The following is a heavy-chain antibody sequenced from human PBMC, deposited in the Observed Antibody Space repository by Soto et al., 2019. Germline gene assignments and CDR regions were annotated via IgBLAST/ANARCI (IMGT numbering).Heavy chain of an antibody. D-gene: IGHD3-10*01. CDR3: AIDTSRGEYDY. Sequence: QVQLVQSGAEVKKPGASVKVSCKASGYTFTSYGISWVRQAPGQGLEWMGWINVYNGNTNYAQKLQGRVTMTTDTPTSTAYLDLRSLRSDDTAVYFCAIDTSRGEYDYWGQGTLVTVSS. V-gene: IGHV1-18*01. J-gene: IGHJ4*02. CDR2: INVYNGNT. CDR1: GYTFTSYG.